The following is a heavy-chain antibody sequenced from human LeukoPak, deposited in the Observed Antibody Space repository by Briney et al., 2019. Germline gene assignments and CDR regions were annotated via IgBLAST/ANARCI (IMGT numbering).Heavy chain of an antibody. J-gene: IGHJ4*02. Sequence: SETLSLTCTVSGGSISSYYWSWIRQPPGKGLEWIRYIYYSGSTNYNPSLKSRVTISVDTSKNQFSLKLSSVTAADTAVYYCARYGMATINGVFDYWGQGTLVTVSS. V-gene: IGHV4-59*01. CDR3: ARYGMATINGVFDY. D-gene: IGHD5-24*01. CDR2: IYYSGST. CDR1: GGSISSYY.